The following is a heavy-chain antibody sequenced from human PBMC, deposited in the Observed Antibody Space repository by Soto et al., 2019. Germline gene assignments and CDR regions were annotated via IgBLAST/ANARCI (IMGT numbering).Heavy chain of an antibody. Sequence: GGSLRLSCSASGFTFGGNAVYWVRQAPEKGLEFVSAISRDGEYTYYADSVKGRFTVSRDNSKDTLYLQMSSLRTEDTALYYCVKGQRITLSPGDYWGQGVLVTVS. CDR2: ISRDGEYT. CDR1: GFTFGGNA. V-gene: IGHV3-64D*06. D-gene: IGHD3-9*01. CDR3: VKGQRITLSPGDY. J-gene: IGHJ4*02.